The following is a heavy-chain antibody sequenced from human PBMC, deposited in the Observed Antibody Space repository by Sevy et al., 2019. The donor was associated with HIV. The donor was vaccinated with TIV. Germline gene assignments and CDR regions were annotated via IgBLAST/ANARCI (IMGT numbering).Heavy chain of an antibody. V-gene: IGHV3-23*01. J-gene: IGHJ4*02. CDR3: AKDSGDDNYGLFDY. CDR1: GFTFSNYA. CDR2: ISGSGDNT. Sequence: GGSLRLSCGASGFTFSNYAMSWVRQAPGKGLEWVSSISGSGDNTYYADSVKGRFTVSRDNSKNTLYLQMNRLRAEDTAVYYCAKDSGDDNYGLFDYWGQGTLVTVSS. D-gene: IGHD5-18*01.